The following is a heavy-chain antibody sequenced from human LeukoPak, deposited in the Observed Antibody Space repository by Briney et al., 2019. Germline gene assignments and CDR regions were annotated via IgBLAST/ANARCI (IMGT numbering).Heavy chain of an antibody. Sequence: SETLSLTCTVSGGSISSYYWSWIRQPPGKGLEWIGYIYYSGSTNYNPSLKSRVTISVDTSKNQFSLKLSSVTAADTAVYYCARDSGSSFVAEYFQHWGQGTLVTVSS. J-gene: IGHJ1*01. CDR1: GGSISSYY. D-gene: IGHD6-13*01. CDR3: ARDSGSSFVAEYFQH. V-gene: IGHV4-59*12. CDR2: IYYSGST.